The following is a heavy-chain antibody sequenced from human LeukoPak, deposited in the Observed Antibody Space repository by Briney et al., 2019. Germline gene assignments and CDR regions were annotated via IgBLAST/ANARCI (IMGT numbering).Heavy chain of an antibody. CDR3: ARAGRGFTYGYSDS. Sequence: GGSLRLSCEAAGFIFSDYYMTWIRQAPGKGLEWVSYISPSGSTIRNADSVKGRFTISRDNTRHSLYLQMSSLRADDTAVYYCARAGRGFTYGYSDSWGQGTLVTVSS. D-gene: IGHD2-8*01. V-gene: IGHV3-11*01. CDR1: GFIFSDYY. CDR2: ISPSGSTI. J-gene: IGHJ4*02.